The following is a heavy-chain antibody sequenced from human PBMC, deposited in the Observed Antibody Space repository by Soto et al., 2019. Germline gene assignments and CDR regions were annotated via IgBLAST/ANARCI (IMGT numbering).Heavy chain of an antibody. CDR1: GFTFSSYA. Sequence: GGSLRLSCAASGFTFSSYAMSWVRQAPGKGLEWVSAISGSGGSTYYADSVKGRFTISRDNSKNTLYLQMDSLRAEDTAVYYCAKESADFGVVIYYYGMDVWGQGTTVTVSS. V-gene: IGHV3-23*01. J-gene: IGHJ6*02. CDR3: AKESADFGVVIYYYGMDV. CDR2: ISGSGGST. D-gene: IGHD3-3*01.